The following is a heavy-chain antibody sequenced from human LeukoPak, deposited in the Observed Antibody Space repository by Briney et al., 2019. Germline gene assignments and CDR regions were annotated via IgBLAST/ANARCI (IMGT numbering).Heavy chain of an antibody. CDR2: ISRSSSTI. D-gene: IGHD5-18*01. J-gene: IGHJ4*02. Sequence: GGSLRLSCAASGFTFSSYSMNWVRQAPGKGLEWVSYISRSSSTIYYADSVKGRFTISRDNAKNSLYLQMNSLRAEDTAVYYCARENRGYSYGAFDYWGQGSLVTVSS. CDR1: GFTFSSYS. V-gene: IGHV3-48*04. CDR3: ARENRGYSYGAFDY.